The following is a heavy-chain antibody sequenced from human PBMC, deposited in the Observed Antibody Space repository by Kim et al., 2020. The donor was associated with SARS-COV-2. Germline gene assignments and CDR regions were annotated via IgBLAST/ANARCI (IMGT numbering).Heavy chain of an antibody. D-gene: IGHD3-22*01. CDR3: AKGEYYYDSSGYEL. Sequence: ADSGKCRFTVSRDNSKRPRYLQMNSLRAEDTDVYYCAKGEYYYDSSGYELWGQGTLVTVSS. J-gene: IGHJ4*02. V-gene: IGHV3-23*01.